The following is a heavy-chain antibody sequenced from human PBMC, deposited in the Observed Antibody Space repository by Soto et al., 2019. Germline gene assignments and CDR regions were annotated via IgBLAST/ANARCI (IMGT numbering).Heavy chain of an antibody. Sequence: EVLLLGSGGGLVQHGGSLRLSCSASGFNFGSNSMAWVRQAPGKGLEYVASISDTSHRIFHADPLKGRFTISRDNSRNRLYLEMKSLRAEDTALYYCVILADGKFDLWGQGTLVIVSS. CDR3: VILADGKFDL. D-gene: IGHD6-19*01. CDR1: GFNFGSNS. V-gene: IGHV3-23*01. CDR2: ISDTSHRI. J-gene: IGHJ5*02.